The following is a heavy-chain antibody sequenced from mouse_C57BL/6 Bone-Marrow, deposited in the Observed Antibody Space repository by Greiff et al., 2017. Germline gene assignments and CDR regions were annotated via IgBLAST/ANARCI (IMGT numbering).Heavy chain of an antibody. CDR1: GYTFTDHT. D-gene: IGHD4-1*01. J-gene: IGHJ3*01. CDR2: IYPRDGST. Sequence: QVQLQQSDAELVKPGASVKISCKVSGYTFTDHTIHWMKQRPEQGLEWIGYIYPRDGSTKYNEKFKGQATLTADKATSTAYMQRNSLTLEDSAIYFGAGTAWFAYWGQGTLVTVSA. V-gene: IGHV1-78*01. CDR3: AGTAWFAY.